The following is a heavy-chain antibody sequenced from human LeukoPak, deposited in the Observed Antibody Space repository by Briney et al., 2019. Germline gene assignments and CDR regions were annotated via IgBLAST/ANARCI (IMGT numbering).Heavy chain of an antibody. CDR1: GGSISSYY. J-gene: IGHJ2*01. Sequence: SETLSLTCTVSGGSISSYYWSWVRQPPGKGLEWIGYIYYSGSTNYNPSLKSRVTISVDTSKNQFSLKLSSVTAADTAVYYCARVYCSSTSCYAESLYWYFDPWGRGTLVTVSS. D-gene: IGHD2-2*01. V-gene: IGHV4-59*01. CDR2: IYYSGST. CDR3: ARVYCSSTSCYAESLYWYFDP.